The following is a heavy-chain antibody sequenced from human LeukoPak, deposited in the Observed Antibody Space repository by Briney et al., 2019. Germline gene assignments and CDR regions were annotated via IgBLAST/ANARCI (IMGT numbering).Heavy chain of an antibody. CDR2: IRYDGSNK. D-gene: IGHD5-18*01. V-gene: IGHV3-30*02. CDR3: AKRGYSLYFDY. CDR1: GFTFSSYE. Sequence: GGSLRLSCAASGFTFSSYEMNWVRQAPGKGLEWVAFIRYDGSNKYYADSVKGRFTISRDNSKNTLYLQMNSLRAEDTAVYYCAKRGYSLYFDYWGQGTLVTVSS. J-gene: IGHJ4*02.